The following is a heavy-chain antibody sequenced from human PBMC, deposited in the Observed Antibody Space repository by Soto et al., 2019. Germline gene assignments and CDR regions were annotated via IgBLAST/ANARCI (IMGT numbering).Heavy chain of an antibody. D-gene: IGHD3-16*01. CDR2: IIPIFVTA. J-gene: IGHJ4*02. CDR3: ARLNGGVIPSDRDY. Sequence: GASVKVSWKASGCTLSIYAISWVRQDPGQGLEWMGGIIPIFVTANYAQKFQGRVTITADKSTSTAYVELSSLRSEDTAVYYCARLNGGVIPSDRDYWGQGTLVTVSS. CDR1: GCTLSIYA. V-gene: IGHV1-69*06.